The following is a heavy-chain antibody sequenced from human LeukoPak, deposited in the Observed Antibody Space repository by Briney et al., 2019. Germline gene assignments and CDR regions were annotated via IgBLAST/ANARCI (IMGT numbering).Heavy chain of an antibody. CDR2: INWNGGST. J-gene: IGHJ3*02. V-gene: IGHV3-20*01. CDR3: ARVGLWFGELYTETTNAFDI. CDR1: GFTFDDYG. Sequence: PGGSLRLSCAASGFTFDDYGMSWVRQAPGKGLEWVSGINWNGGSTGYADSVKGRFTISRDNAKNSLYLQMNSLRAEDTALYHCARVGLWFGELYTETTNAFDIWGQGTMVTVSS. D-gene: IGHD3-10*01.